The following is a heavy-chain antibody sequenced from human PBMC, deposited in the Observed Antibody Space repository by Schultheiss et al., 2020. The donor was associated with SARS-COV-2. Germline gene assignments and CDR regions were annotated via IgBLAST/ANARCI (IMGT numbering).Heavy chain of an antibody. Sequence: GGSLRLSCADSGFTFSSYAMHWVRQAPGKGLEYVSAISSNGGRTYYADSVKGRFTISRDNAKNTLYLQMNRLRAEDTAVYYCSSSPQQQPNFWGQGTLVTVSS. D-gene: IGHD6-13*01. CDR1: GFTFSSYA. CDR2: ISSNGGRT. CDR3: SSSPQQQPNF. J-gene: IGHJ4*02. V-gene: IGHV3-64*02.